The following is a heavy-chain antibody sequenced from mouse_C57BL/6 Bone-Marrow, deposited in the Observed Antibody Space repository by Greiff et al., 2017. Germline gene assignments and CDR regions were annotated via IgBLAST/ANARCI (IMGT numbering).Heavy chain of an antibody. Sequence: DVKLVESGGGLVQPGGSLSLSCAASGFTFTDYYMSWVRQPPGKALEWLGFIRNKANGYTTEYSASVKGRFTISRDNSQSILYLQMNALRAEDSATYYCARSQQLSAYWYFDVWGTGTTVTVSS. D-gene: IGHD3-2*02. CDR2: IRNKANGYTT. V-gene: IGHV7-3*01. CDR1: GFTFTDYY. J-gene: IGHJ1*03. CDR3: ARSQQLSAYWYFDV.